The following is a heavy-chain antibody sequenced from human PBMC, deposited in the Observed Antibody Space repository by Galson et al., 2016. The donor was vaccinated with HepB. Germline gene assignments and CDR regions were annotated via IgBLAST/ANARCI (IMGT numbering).Heavy chain of an antibody. D-gene: IGHD6-13*01. J-gene: IGHJ5*02. CDR2: IYYTGNT. Sequence: SETLSLTCTVSGGSISSYYWSWIRQPPGKGLEWIGYIYYTGNTNYNPSLKSRVTMSVDTSKNQFSLKLSSVTAADTAVYYCARVGPGSSWYPGRVFWFDPWGQGTLVTVSS. V-gene: IGHV4-59*01. CDR3: ARVGPGSSWYPGRVFWFDP. CDR1: GGSISSYY.